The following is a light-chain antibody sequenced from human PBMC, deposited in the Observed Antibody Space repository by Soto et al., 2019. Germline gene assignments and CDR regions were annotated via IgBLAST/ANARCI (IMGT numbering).Light chain of an antibody. J-gene: IGKJ1*01. CDR1: QSISSY. CDR3: QQYNSYL. CDR2: AAS. Sequence: DIQMTQSPSSLSASVGDRVTITCRASQSISSYLNWYQQKPGKAPKLLIYAASSLQSGVPSRFSGSGSGTDFTLTISSLQPEDFATYYCQQYNSYLFGQGTKVDI. V-gene: IGKV1-39*01.